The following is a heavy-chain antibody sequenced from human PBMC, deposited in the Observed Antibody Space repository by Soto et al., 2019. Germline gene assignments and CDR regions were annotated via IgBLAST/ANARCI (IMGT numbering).Heavy chain of an antibody. V-gene: IGHV1-69*13. J-gene: IGHJ5*02. CDR1: GGTFSIYA. Sequence: ASVKVSCKASGGTFSIYAISWVLQAPGQGLEWMGGIIPIFGTANYAQKFQGRVTITADESTSTAYMELSSLRSEDTAVYYCARVGPGYSSSWYQGWFDPWGQGTLVTVSS. D-gene: IGHD6-13*01. CDR3: ARVGPGYSSSWYQGWFDP. CDR2: IIPIFGTA.